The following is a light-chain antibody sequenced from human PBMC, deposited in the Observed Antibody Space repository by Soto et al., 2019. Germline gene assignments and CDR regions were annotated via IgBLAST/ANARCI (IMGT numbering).Light chain of an antibody. CDR3: QLHFNWPQFA. J-gene: IGKJ2*01. CDR1: QSVGSS. CDR2: HAY. Sequence: IVMTQSPATLSVSPGDRATLSCRASQSVGSSLAWYQQKPGQAPRLLIYHAYTMATAVPARFSGSGSGTEFTLTISSLQSEDFAVYYCQLHFNWPQFAFGPGTKLEI. V-gene: IGKV3-15*01.